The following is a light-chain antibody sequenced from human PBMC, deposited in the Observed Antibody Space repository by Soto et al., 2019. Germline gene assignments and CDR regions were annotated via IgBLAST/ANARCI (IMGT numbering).Light chain of an antibody. V-gene: IGKV1-39*01. Sequence: DIQMTKSPYSLSASVRDRVTITCRASQSISNYLNWYQQKPGKAPRLLIHAASSLQSGVPSRFSVSGTGTDFTLIICSLQPEDFATYYCQQLNKYPSTFGGGTKVDIK. CDR3: QQLNKYPST. CDR2: AAS. J-gene: IGKJ4*01. CDR1: QSISNY.